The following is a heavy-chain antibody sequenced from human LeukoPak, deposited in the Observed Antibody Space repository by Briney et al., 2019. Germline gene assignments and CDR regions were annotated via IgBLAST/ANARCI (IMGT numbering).Heavy chain of an antibody. Sequence: GGSLRLSCAASGFTFSSYAMSWVRQAPGKGLEWVSAISGSGGSTYYADSVKGRFTISRDNSKNTLYLQMNSLRAEDTAVYYCATRGDYYDSSGYYPKDYWGQGTLVTVSS. CDR1: GFTFSSYA. CDR3: ATRGDYYDSSGYYPKDY. J-gene: IGHJ4*02. V-gene: IGHV3-23*01. CDR2: ISGSGGST. D-gene: IGHD3-22*01.